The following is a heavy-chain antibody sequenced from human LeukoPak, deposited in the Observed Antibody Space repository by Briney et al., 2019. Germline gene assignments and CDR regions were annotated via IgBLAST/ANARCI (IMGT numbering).Heavy chain of an antibody. J-gene: IGHJ4*02. CDR2: IYYSGST. CDR1: GGSISSYY. CDR3: ARVARDYYDSSGYFLDY. D-gene: IGHD3-22*01. Sequence: SETLSLTCTVSGGSISSYYWSWVRQPPGKGLEWIGYIYYSGSTNYNPSLRSRVTISVDTSKNQFSLKLGSVTAADTAVYYCARVARDYYDSSGYFLDYWGQGTLVTVSS. V-gene: IGHV4-59*01.